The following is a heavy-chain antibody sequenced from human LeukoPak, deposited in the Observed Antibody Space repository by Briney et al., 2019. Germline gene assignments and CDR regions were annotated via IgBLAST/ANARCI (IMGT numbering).Heavy chain of an antibody. D-gene: IGHD6-19*01. V-gene: IGHV3-48*02. CDR2: ISSSSSTI. CDR3: ARDPRTYSSGWYGFENWFDP. J-gene: IGHJ5*02. CDR1: GFTSSSYS. Sequence: GGSLRLSCAASGFTSSSYSMNWVRQAPGKGLEWVSYISSSSSTIYYADSVKGRFTISRDNAKNSLYLQMNSLRDEDTAVYYCARDPRTYSSGWYGFENWFDPWGQGTLVTVSS.